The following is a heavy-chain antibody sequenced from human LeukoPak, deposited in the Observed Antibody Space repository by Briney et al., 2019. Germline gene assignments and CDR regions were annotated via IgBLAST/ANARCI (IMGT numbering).Heavy chain of an antibody. D-gene: IGHD2-2*01. V-gene: IGHV3-64*02. J-gene: IGHJ4*02. CDR1: GFTFSTYA. CDR3: ARRYCSSTSCSPFDY. CDR2: ISGDGDST. Sequence: GGSLRLSCAASGFTFSTYAMHWVRQAPGKGLQYVSAISGDGDSTYYADFVKGRFTISRDNSNNTLYLQMGSLRVEDMAVYYCARRYCSSTSCSPFDYWGQGTLVTVSS.